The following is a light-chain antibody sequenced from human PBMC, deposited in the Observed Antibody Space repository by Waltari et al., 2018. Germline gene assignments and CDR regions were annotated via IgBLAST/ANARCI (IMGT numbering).Light chain of an antibody. J-gene: IGKJ4*01. V-gene: IGKV3D-15*01. Sequence: EIVMTQSPATLSLSTGESATLSCRASQSVSSSLAWYQQKPGQAPRLLIYGASSRVTGIPDRFSGSGSGTEFTLTISSLEPEDVAVYYCQQNSDWLTFGGWTKVEIK. CDR3: QQNSDWLT. CDR1: QSVSSS. CDR2: GAS.